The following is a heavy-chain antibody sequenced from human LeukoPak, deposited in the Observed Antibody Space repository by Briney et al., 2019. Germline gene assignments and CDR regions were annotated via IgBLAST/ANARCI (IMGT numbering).Heavy chain of an antibody. J-gene: IGHJ4*02. D-gene: IGHD6-19*01. CDR2: ISHEGIEK. CDR3: ATDCGWFFDN. CDR1: GFTFSSSG. V-gene: IGHV3-30*03. Sequence: PGGSLRLSCAASGFTFSSSGMHWVRQAPGTGLEWVAFISHEGIEKYYADSVKGRFTISRDNSKNTLYLQMNSLRDEDTAVFYCATDCGWFFDNWGQGTLVTVAS.